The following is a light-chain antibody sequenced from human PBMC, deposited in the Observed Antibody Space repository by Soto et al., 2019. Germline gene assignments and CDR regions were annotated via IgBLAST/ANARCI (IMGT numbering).Light chain of an antibody. J-gene: IGLJ3*02. CDR3: SSYTSSSTLWV. CDR2: EVS. Sequence: QSALTQPASVSGSPGQPITISCTGTSSDVGGYNYVSWYQQHPGKAPKLMIYEVSNRPSGVSNRFSGSKSGNTASLTISGLQAEDEADYYCSSYTSSSTLWVFGGGTKLTVL. CDR1: SSDVGGYNY. V-gene: IGLV2-14*01.